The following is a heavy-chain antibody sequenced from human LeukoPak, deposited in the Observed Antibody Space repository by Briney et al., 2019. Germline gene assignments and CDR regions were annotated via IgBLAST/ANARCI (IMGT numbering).Heavy chain of an antibody. V-gene: IGHV4-59*01. Sequence: SETLSLTCTVSGGSISSYYWSWIRQPPGKGLEWIGYIYYSGSTNYNPSLKSRVTISVDTPKNQFALKLSSVTAADTAVYYCARVLSSGWRRGFDYWGQGTLVTVSS. CDR1: GGSISSYY. CDR3: ARVLSSGWRRGFDY. D-gene: IGHD6-19*01. CDR2: IYYSGST. J-gene: IGHJ4*02.